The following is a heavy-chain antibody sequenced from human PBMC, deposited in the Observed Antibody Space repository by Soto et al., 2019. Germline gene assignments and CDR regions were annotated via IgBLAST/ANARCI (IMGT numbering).Heavy chain of an antibody. CDR1: GASISSGNHY. D-gene: IGHD3-16*01. V-gene: IGHV4-30-4*01. J-gene: IGHJ2*01. CDR2: IYKTETS. CDR3: ARDPPLGDGRYFDL. Sequence: SETLSLTCTVSGASISSGNHYWSWLRQPPGKGLQWIGYIYKTETSYYNPSLKSRVSISADKSKNQFSLQMTSVTAADTAVYYCARDPPLGDGRYFDLWGRGTLVTVSS.